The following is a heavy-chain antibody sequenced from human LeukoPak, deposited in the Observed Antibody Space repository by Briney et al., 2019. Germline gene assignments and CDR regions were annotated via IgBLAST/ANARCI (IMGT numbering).Heavy chain of an antibody. CDR1: GGSISSSSYY. V-gene: IGHV4-39*01. J-gene: IGHJ4*02. D-gene: IGHD3-16*02. Sequence: PSETLSLTCTVSGGSISSSSYYWGWIRQPPGKGLEWIGSIYYSGSTYYNPSLKSRVTISVDTSKNQFSLKLSSVTAADTAVYYCARLNYDYVWGSYRFDYWGQGTLVTVSS. CDR2: IYYSGST. CDR3: ARLNYDYVWGSYRFDY.